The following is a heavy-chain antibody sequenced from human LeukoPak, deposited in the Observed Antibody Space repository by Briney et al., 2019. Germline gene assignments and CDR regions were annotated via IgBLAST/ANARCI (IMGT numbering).Heavy chain of an antibody. CDR2: IDPSSGGT. J-gene: IGHJ4*02. CDR1: GYTFTGYY. V-gene: IGHV1-2*06. CDR3: ARDPETYYYDSSGYYPFDY. D-gene: IGHD3-22*01. Sequence: GASVKVSCKASGYTFTGYYMHWVRQAAGKGLEWMGRIDPSSGGTNYAQKFQGRVTMTRDTSISTAYMELSRLRSDDTAVYYCARDPETYYYDSSGYYPFDYWGQGTLVTVSS.